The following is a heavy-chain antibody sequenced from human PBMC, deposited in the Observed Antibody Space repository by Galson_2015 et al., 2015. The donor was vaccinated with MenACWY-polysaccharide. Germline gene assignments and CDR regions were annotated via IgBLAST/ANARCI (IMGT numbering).Heavy chain of an antibody. Sequence: SLRLSCAASGFTFSSYWMSWVRLAPGKGLEWVANIKQGGSEKYYVDSVKGRFTISRDNAKNSLYLQMNSLRAEDTAVYYCASVKRIDPWSSSQPKTYYFDYWGQGTLVTVSS. J-gene: IGHJ4*02. CDR1: GFTFSSYW. CDR2: IKQGGSEK. D-gene: IGHD6-13*01. V-gene: IGHV3-7*01. CDR3: ASVKRIDPWSSSQPKTYYFDY.